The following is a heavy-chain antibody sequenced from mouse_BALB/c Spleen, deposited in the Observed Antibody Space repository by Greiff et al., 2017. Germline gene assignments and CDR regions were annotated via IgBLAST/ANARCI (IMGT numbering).Heavy chain of an antibody. Sequence: EVNVVESGGGLVKPGGSLKLSCAASGFAFRSYDMSWVRQTPEKRLEWVAYISSGGGSTYYPDTVKGRFTISRDNAKKTLYLQMSSLKSEDTAMYYCARQNYENYAMDYWGQGTSVTVSS. CDR3: ARQNYENYAMDY. J-gene: IGHJ4*01. D-gene: IGHD1-1*01. CDR1: GFAFRSYD. CDR2: ISSGGGST. V-gene: IGHV5-12-1*01.